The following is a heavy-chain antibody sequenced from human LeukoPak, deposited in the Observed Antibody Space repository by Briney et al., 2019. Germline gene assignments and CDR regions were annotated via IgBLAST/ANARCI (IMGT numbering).Heavy chain of an antibody. CDR2: ISSSSSYI. J-gene: IGHJ4*02. Sequence: PGGSLRLSCAASGFTFSSYSMNWVRQAPGKGLEWVSSISSSSSYIYYADSVKGRFTISRDNAKNSLYLQMNSLRAEDTAVYYCARETIFGVVAHYHFDYWGQGTLVTVSS. V-gene: IGHV3-21*01. D-gene: IGHD3-3*01. CDR3: ARETIFGVVAHYHFDY. CDR1: GFTFSSYS.